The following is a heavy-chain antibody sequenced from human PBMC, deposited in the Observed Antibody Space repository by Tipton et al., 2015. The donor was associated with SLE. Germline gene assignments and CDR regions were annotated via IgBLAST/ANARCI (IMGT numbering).Heavy chain of an antibody. D-gene: IGHD3-10*01. J-gene: IGHJ6*02. V-gene: IGHV4-59*01. CDR3: ARGSRGVGFDV. CDR1: GDSISHFY. CDR2: IYYSGTT. Sequence: TLSLTCSVSGDSISHFYWSWIRQPPGKGLEWIAYIYYSGTTNYNPSLKSRVSISVDTSKNHFSLNLYSVTAADTAVYYCARGSRGVGFDVWGHGTTVIVSS.